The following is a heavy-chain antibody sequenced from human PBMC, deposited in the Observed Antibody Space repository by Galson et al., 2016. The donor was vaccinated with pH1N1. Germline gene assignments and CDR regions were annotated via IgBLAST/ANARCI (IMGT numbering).Heavy chain of an antibody. V-gene: IGHV3-20*04. CDR3: ARDSSLWSAEWELFDY. D-gene: IGHD1-26*01. J-gene: IGHJ4*02. Sequence: SLRLSCAASGFTFDDYGMIWVRQRPGKGLEWVSAINWNGGNTGYADSVKGRFTISRDDAKNSLFLQMNSLRAEDTALYYCARDSSLWSAEWELFDYWGQGTLVTVSS. CDR1: GFTFDDYG. CDR2: INWNGGNT.